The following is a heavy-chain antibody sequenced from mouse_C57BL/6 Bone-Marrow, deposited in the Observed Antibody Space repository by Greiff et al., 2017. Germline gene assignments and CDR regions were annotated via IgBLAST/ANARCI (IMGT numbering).Heavy chain of an antibody. J-gene: IGHJ3*01. V-gene: IGHV1-69*01. CDR1: GYTFTSYW. Sequence: QVQLQQPGAELVMPGASVKLSCKASGYTFTSYWMHWVKQRPGQGLEWIGEIDPSDSYTNYNQKFKGKSTLTVDKSSSTAYMQLSSLTSEDSAVYYCALQLRLQAYWGQGTLVTVSA. CDR3: ALQLRLQAY. D-gene: IGHD3-2*02. CDR2: IDPSDSYT.